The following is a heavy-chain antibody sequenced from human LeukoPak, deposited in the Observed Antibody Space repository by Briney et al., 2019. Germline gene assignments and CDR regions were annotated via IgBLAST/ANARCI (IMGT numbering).Heavy chain of an antibody. CDR2: ISAYNGNT. Sequence: ASVKVSCKASGYAFTSYGISWVRQAPGQGLEWVGWISAYNGNTNNAQKLQGRVTMTADTSTSTDYIEQRSLRSDDTAVYYCARRPYDSSGYYYWWGQGTLVTVSS. CDR3: ARRPYDSSGYYYW. J-gene: IGHJ4*02. CDR1: GYAFTSYG. D-gene: IGHD3-22*01. V-gene: IGHV1-18*01.